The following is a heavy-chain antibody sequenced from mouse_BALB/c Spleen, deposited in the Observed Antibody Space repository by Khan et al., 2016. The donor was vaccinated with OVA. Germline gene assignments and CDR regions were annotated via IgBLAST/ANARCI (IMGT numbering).Heavy chain of an antibody. J-gene: IGHJ2*01. CDR3: ASSVTITTVVATDFDY. CDR1: GYSITSDYA. V-gene: IGHV3-2*02. CDR2: ISYSGRT. D-gene: IGHD1-1*01. Sequence: VQLKESGPGPVNPSQSLSLTCTVTGYSITSDYAWNWIRQFPGNKLGWMGYISYSGRTSYNPSLKSRISITRDPSKNQVFLQLNSVTTEDTATYFCASSVTITTVVATDFDYWGQGTTLTVSS.